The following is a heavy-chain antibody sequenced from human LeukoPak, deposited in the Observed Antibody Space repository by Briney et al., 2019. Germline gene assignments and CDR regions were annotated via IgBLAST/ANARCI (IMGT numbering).Heavy chain of an antibody. V-gene: IGHV3-30*18. D-gene: IGHD1-26*01. Sequence: GGSLRLSCAASGFTFSGYGMHWVRQAPGKGLEWVAVISYDGSNKYYADSVKGRFTISRDNSKNTLYLQMNSLRAEDTAVYYCAKNPSIWELRYYFDYWGQGTLVTVSS. CDR3: AKNPSIWELRYYFDY. CDR2: ISYDGSNK. CDR1: GFTFSGYG. J-gene: IGHJ4*02.